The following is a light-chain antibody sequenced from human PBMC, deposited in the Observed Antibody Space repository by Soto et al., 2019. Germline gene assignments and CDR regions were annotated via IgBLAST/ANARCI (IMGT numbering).Light chain of an antibody. CDR2: EVS. Sequence: QSVLTQPAPVSGSPGQSITISCTGTSSDVGGYNYVSWYQQHPGKAPKLMIYEVSNRPSGVSNRFSGSKSGNTASLTISGLQAEDEADYYCSSYTSSSTYYVFGTGTKVT. CDR1: SSDVGGYNY. J-gene: IGLJ1*01. CDR3: SSYTSSSTYYV. V-gene: IGLV2-14*01.